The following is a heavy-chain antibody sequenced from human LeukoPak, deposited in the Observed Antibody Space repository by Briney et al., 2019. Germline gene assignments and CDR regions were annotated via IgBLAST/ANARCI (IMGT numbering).Heavy chain of an antibody. J-gene: IGHJ3*02. CDR2: ISSSSSYI. CDR1: GFTFSSYS. Sequence: EGSLRLSCAASGFTFSSYSMNWVRQAPGKGLEWVSSISSSSSYIYYADSVKGRFTISRDNAKNSLYLQMNSLRAEDTAVYYCASGYYYDSSGSNAFDIWGQGTMVTVSS. D-gene: IGHD3-22*01. CDR3: ASGYYYDSSGSNAFDI. V-gene: IGHV3-21*01.